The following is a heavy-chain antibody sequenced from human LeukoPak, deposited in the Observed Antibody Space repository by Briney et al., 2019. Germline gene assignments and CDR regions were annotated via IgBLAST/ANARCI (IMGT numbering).Heavy chain of an antibody. CDR2: IYTSGST. CDR1: GGSISSGSYY. CDR3: AREGYSGYV. D-gene: IGHD5-12*01. Sequence: SETLSLTCTVSGGSISSGSYYWSWIRQPAGKGLEWIGRIYTSGSTNYNPSLKSRVTISVDTSKNQFSLKLSSVTAADTAVYYCAREGYSGYVWGQGTLVTVSS. V-gene: IGHV4-61*02. J-gene: IGHJ4*02.